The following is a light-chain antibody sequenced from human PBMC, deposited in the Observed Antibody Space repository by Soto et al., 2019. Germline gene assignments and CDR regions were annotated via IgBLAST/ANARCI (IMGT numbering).Light chain of an antibody. CDR1: SSNIGSNT. CDR2: SNN. V-gene: IGLV1-44*01. CDR3: AAWDDSLNGYV. J-gene: IGLJ1*01. Sequence: QSVRTHPPSASWTPGHMVTISCSGSSSNIGSNTVNWYQQFPGTAPKLLIYSNNQRPSGVPDRFSGSKSGTSASLAISGLQSEDEADYYCAAWDDSLNGYVFGTGTKVTVL.